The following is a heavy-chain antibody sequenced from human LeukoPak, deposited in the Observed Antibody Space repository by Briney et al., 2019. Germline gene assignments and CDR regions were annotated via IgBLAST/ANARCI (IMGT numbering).Heavy chain of an antibody. CDR2: ISSLSSYI. Sequence: GGSLRLSCVASGFTFSSYSMHWVRQAPGKGLEWVSSISSLSSYIYYADSVKGRFTISRDNARNSLYLQMNSLRAEDTAVYYCARSRTLWGAFDIWGQGTMVTVSS. CDR1: GFTFSSYS. V-gene: IGHV3-21*01. CDR3: ARSRTLWGAFDI. D-gene: IGHD2-21*01. J-gene: IGHJ3*02.